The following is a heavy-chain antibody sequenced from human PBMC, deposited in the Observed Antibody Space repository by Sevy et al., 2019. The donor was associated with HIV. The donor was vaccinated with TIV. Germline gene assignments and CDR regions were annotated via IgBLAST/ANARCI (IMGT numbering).Heavy chain of an antibody. Sequence: GGSLRLSCAASGFTFSDYYMGWVRKAPGKGLEWLANINQDGSQKNYVDSVEGRFTISRDNAKNSLSLQMNSLRVDDTAVYYCARELWPGDYWGQGTQVTVSS. CDR1: GFTFSDYY. CDR3: ARELWPGDY. D-gene: IGHD2-21*01. J-gene: IGHJ4*02. V-gene: IGHV3-7*01. CDR2: INQDGSQK.